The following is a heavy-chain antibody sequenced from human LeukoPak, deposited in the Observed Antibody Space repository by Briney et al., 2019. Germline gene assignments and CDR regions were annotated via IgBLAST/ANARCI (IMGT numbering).Heavy chain of an antibody. J-gene: IGHJ4*02. CDR3: AKDRGAYGDPGGYFDY. V-gene: IGHV3-30*18. CDR1: GFTFGSYA. D-gene: IGHD4-17*01. CDR2: TSYDGSDK. Sequence: GGSLRLSCAASGFTFGSYAMHWVRQAPGKGLEWVALTSYDGSDKDYADSVKGRFTISRDNSKNTLYLQMNSLRAEDTAMYYCAKDRGAYGDPGGYFDYWGQGTLVTVSS.